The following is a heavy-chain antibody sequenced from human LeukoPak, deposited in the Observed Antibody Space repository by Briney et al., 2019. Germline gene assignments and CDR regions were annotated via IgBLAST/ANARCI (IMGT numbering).Heavy chain of an antibody. CDR1: GYTFTSYG. D-gene: IGHD3-9*01. Sequence: ASVKVSCKASGYTFTSYGISWVRQAPGQGLEWMGWINTNTGNPTYAQGFTGRFVFSLDTSVSTAYLQISSLKAEDTAVYYCARMYYDILTGYSAYGMDVWGQGTTVTVSS. CDR2: INTNTGNP. CDR3: ARMYYDILTGYSAYGMDV. V-gene: IGHV7-4-1*02. J-gene: IGHJ6*02.